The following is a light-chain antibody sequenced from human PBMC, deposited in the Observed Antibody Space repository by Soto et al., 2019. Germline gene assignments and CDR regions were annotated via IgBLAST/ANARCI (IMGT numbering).Light chain of an antibody. CDR2: DNN. Sequence: QSVLTQPPSVSAAPRQKVTISCSGNSSNIENYYVSWYQQLPGTAPKLLIYDNNKRPSGIPDRFSGSKSGTSATLDITGLQTGDEADYYCGTYDSSLRDGVFGTGTKVTVL. CDR1: SSNIENYY. V-gene: IGLV1-51*01. CDR3: GTYDSSLRDGV. J-gene: IGLJ1*01.